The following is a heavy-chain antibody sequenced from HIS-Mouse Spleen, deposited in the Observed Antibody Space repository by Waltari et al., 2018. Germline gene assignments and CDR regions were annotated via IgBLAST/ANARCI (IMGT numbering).Heavy chain of an antibody. CDR1: VVTLSSFL. V-gene: IGHV3-7*01. CDR3: AREIRAFDY. J-gene: IGHJ4*02. CDR2: IKQDGSEK. Sequence: EVQLVESGGGLVQPGGSLRLPCAASVVTLSSFLLSWVRQAPVKGLEWVANIKQDGSEKYYVDSVKGRFTISRDNAKNSLYLQMNSLRAEDTAVYYCAREIRAFDYWGQGTLVTVSS.